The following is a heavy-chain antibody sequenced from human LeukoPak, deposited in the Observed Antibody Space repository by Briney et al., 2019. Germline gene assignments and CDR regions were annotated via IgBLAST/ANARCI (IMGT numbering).Heavy chain of an antibody. Sequence: GGSLRLSCAASGFTFSDYPMNWVRQTPGKGLEWGSYISSTGVIYYADSVRGRFSISRYNAMNSVYMLMNSLRAEDTAVYYGARDHNWGFDYWGRGTLVTAYS. V-gene: IGHV3-69-1*01. J-gene: IGHJ4*02. CDR2: ISSTGVI. CDR1: GFTFSDYP. D-gene: IGHD7-27*01. CDR3: ARDHNWGFDY.